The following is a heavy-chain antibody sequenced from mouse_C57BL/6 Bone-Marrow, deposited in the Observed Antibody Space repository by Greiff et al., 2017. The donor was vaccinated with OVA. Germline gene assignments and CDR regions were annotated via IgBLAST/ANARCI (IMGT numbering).Heavy chain of an antibody. J-gene: IGHJ4*01. CDR3: APVVASYYAMDY. Sequence: EVQLQQSGPVLVKPGASVKMSCKASGYTFTDYYMNWVKQSHGKSLEWIGVINPYNGGTSYNQKFKGKATLTVDKSSSTAYMELNSLTSEDSAVYYCAPVVASYYAMDYWGQGTSVTVSS. D-gene: IGHD1-1*01. V-gene: IGHV1-19*01. CDR1: GYTFTDYY. CDR2: INPYNGGT.